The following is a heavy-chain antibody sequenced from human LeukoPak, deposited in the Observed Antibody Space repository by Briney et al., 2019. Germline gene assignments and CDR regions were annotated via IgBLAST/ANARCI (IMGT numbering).Heavy chain of an antibody. D-gene: IGHD6-13*01. CDR1: GSIFTSYW. CDR2: IYPGDSDT. V-gene: IGHV5-51*01. CDR3: ARLSGYSSRPNWFDP. Sequence: NAGASLQISCQGSGSIFTSYWSCGVRQLPGKGLEWMGIIYPGDSDTRYSPSFQGQVTISADKSISTAYLQWSSLKASDTAMYYCARLSGYSSRPNWFDPWGQGTLVTVSS. J-gene: IGHJ5*02.